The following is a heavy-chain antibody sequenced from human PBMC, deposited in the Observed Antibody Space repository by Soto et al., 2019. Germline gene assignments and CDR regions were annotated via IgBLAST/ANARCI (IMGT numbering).Heavy chain of an antibody. CDR2: ISSSSSYT. J-gene: IGHJ2*01. CDR1: GFTFSDYY. Sequence: PGGFLRLSCTACGFTFSDYYMSWIRQAPGKGLEWVSYISSSSSYTNYADSVKGRFTISRDNAKNSLYLQMNSLRAEDTAVYYCARTTSGYWYSDLWGRGILVTVS. CDR3: ARTTSGYWYSDL. D-gene: IGHD6-13*01. V-gene: IGHV3-11*06.